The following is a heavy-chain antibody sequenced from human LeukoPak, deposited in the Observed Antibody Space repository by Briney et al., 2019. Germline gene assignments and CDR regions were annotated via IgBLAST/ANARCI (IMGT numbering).Heavy chain of an antibody. CDR2: IYYSGST. D-gene: IGHD2-2*01. CDR3: AKQIVPAAMGVLYYFDY. V-gene: IGHV4-39*01. CDR1: GGSISSSSYY. J-gene: IGHJ4*02. Sequence: SETLSLTCTVSGGSISSSSYYWGWVRQPPGKGLEWIGSIYYSGSTYYNPSLKSRVTISVDTSKNQFSLKLSSVTAADTAVYYCAKQIVPAAMGVLYYFDYWGQGTLVTVSS.